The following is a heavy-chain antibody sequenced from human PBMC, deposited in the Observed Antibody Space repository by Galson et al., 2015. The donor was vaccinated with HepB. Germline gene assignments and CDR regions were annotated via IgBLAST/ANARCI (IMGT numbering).Heavy chain of an antibody. D-gene: IGHD3-10*01. J-gene: IGHJ3*02. CDR3: ATIITMVRGRAFDI. CDR1: GYTLTELS. V-gene: IGHV1-24*01. CDR2: FDPEDGET. Sequence: SVKVSCKVSGYTLTELSMHWVRQAPGKGLEWMGGFDPEDGETIYAQKFQGRVTMTEDTSTDTAYMELSSLRSEDTAVYYCATIITMVRGRAFDIWGQGTMVTVSS.